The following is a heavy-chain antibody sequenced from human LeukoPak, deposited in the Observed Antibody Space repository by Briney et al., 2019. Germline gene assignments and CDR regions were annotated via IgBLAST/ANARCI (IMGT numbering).Heavy chain of an antibody. CDR2: IRYDGSNK. V-gene: IGHV3-30*02. CDR1: GFTFSSYG. CDR3: AKGGIVAADGQLFDY. J-gene: IGHJ4*02. D-gene: IGHD6-13*01. Sequence: GGSLRLSCAASGFTFSSYGMHWVRQAPGKGLEWVAFIRYDGSNKYYADSVKGRFTISRDNSKNTLYLQMNTLRAEDTAVYYCAKGGIVAADGQLFDYWGQGTLVTVSS.